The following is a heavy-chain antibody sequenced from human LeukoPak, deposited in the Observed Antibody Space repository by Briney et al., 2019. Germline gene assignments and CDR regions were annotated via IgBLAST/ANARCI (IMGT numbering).Heavy chain of an antibody. V-gene: IGHV4-34*01. D-gene: IGHD4-11*01. CDR2: INHSGST. Sequence: PSETLSLTCTISGGSISSYYWSWIRQPPGKGLEWIGEINHSGSTNYNPSLKSRVTISVDTSKNQFSLKLSSVTAADTAVYYCARGHYSNYILDYWGQGTLVTVSS. CDR1: GGSISSYY. CDR3: ARGHYSNYILDY. J-gene: IGHJ4*02.